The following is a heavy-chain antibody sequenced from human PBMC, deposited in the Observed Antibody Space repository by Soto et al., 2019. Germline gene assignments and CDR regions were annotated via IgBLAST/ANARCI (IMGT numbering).Heavy chain of an antibody. CDR3: ARDAPPDDY. Sequence: GGSLRLSCAASGFTFSSYSMNWVRQAPGKGLEWVSYISSSTIYYADSVKGRFTISRDNAKNSLYLQMNSLRAEDTAVYYCARDAPPDDYWGQGTLVTVSS. V-gene: IGHV3-48*01. CDR1: GFTFSSYS. J-gene: IGHJ4*02. CDR2: ISSSTI.